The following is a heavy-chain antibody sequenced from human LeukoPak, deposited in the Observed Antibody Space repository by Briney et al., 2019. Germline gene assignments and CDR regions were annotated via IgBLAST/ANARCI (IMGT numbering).Heavy chain of an antibody. CDR1: GGSISSSSYY. Sequence: SETLSLTCTVSGGSISSSSYYWGWIRQPPGKGPEWIGSIYYSGSTYYNPSLKSRVTISVDTSKNQFSLKLSSVTAAETAVYYCARWVIVGATTGFDYWGQGTLVTVSS. CDR2: IYYSGST. CDR3: ARWVIVGATTGFDY. V-gene: IGHV4-39*01. J-gene: IGHJ4*02. D-gene: IGHD1-26*01.